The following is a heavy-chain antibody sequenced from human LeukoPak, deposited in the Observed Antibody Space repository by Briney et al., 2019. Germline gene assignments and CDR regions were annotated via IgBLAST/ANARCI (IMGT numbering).Heavy chain of an antibody. D-gene: IGHD6-19*01. CDR2: INPSGGTT. J-gene: IGHJ4*02. CDR3: ARGRPGSGWSFDY. Sequence: GASVKVSCKASGYXFTTHYIHWVRQAPGQGLEWMGIINPSGGTTNYAQKFQGRVTMTRDTSTTTLYMELSSLRSEDTAVYYCARGRPGSGWSFDYWGQGTLVTVSS. CDR1: GYXFTTHY. V-gene: IGHV1-46*01.